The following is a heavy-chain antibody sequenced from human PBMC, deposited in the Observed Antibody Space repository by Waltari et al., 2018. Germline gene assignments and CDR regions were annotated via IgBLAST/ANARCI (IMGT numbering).Heavy chain of an antibody. CDR2: IDYSGST. CDR1: GGPISSSNYY. Sequence: QLQLQESGPGLVKPSETLSLTCTVPGGPISSSNYYWGWIRKPPGKGLGGIGSIDYSGSTYYNPSLKSRVTISVDTSKNQFYLKLNSVTAADTAVHYCARSGYYDSSGYYWWFDPWGQGTLVTVSS. V-gene: IGHV4-39*01. D-gene: IGHD3-22*01. J-gene: IGHJ5*02. CDR3: ARSGYYDSSGYYWWFDP.